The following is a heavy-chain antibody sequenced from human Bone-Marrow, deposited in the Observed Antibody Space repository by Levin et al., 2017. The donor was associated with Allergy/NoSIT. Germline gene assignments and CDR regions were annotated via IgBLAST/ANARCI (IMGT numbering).Heavy chain of an antibody. CDR3: AKDGITSRELDY. Sequence: HAGGSLRLSCAASGFTFSDYGMHWVRQAPGQGLEWVAVISYDGRNKYYADSVKGRFIISRDSSKNTVNLQMNSLRAEDTAVYYCAKDGITSRELDYWGQGTLVTVSS. CDR2: ISYDGRNK. D-gene: IGHD3-10*01. CDR1: GFTFSDYG. J-gene: IGHJ4*02. V-gene: IGHV3-30*18.